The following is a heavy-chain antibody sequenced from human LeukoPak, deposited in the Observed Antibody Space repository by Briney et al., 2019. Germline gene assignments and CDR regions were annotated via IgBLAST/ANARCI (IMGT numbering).Heavy chain of an antibody. CDR2: INPSGGST. CDR3: ARGGGFLGELSFDWFDP. Sequence: ASVKVSFTASGYTFTSYDINWVRQATGQGNERVGIINPSGGSTSYAQKFEGRVTMTRDTSTSTVYMELRSLRSEDTAVDYCARGGGFLGELSFDWFDPWGQGTLVTVSS. CDR1: GYTFTSYD. J-gene: IGHJ5*02. D-gene: IGHD3-16*02. V-gene: IGHV1-46*01.